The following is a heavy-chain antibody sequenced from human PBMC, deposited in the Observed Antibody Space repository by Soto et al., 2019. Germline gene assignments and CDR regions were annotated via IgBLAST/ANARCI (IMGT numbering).Heavy chain of an antibody. J-gene: IGHJ6*02. D-gene: IGHD6-13*01. CDR2: IYYSGST. Sequence: SETLSLTCTVSSGSISSSSYYWGWIRQPPGKGLEWIGSIYYSGSTYYNPSLKSRVTISVDTSKNQFSLKLSSVTAADTAVYYCAGPGIAAADTGPVYYYYGMAVWGQGTTVTVSS. CDR1: SGSISSSSYY. V-gene: IGHV4-39*01. CDR3: AGPGIAAADTGPVYYYYGMAV.